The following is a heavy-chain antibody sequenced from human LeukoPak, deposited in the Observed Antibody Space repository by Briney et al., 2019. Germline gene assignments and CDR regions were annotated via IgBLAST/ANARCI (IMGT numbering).Heavy chain of an antibody. CDR2: ISAYNGNT. CDR1: GYTFTSYG. CDR3: ARHKPYGSGSFDTFDI. J-gene: IGHJ3*02. V-gene: IGHV1-18*01. Sequence: GASVKVSCKASGYTFTSYGIGWVRQAPGQGLEWIGWISAYNGNTNYAQKLQGRVTMTTDTSTSTAYMELRSLRSDDTAVYYCARHKPYGSGSFDTFDIWGQGTMVTVSS. D-gene: IGHD3-10*01.